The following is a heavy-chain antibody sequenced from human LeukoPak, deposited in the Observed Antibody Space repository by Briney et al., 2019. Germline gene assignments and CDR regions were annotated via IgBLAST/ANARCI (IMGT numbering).Heavy chain of an antibody. V-gene: IGHV5-51*01. D-gene: IGHD5-24*01. CDR3: AREEDDNNFFDY. J-gene: IGHJ4*02. CDR2: INPSDSDT. CDR1: GYRSTNYW. Sequence: GESLKISCKGSGYRSTNYWIGWARQMPGKGMEWMGIINPSDSDTRYSPSFQGQVTISADKSISTAYLQWSSLKASDTAMYYCAREEDDNNFFDYWGQGTLVTVSS.